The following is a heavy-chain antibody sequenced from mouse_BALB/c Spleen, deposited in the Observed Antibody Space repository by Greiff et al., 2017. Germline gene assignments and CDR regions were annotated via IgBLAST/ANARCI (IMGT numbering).Heavy chain of an antibody. J-gene: IGHJ3*01. Sequence: VQLQQSGPGLVKPSQSLSLTCSVTGYSITSGYYWNWIRQFPGNKLEWMGYISYDGSNNYNPSLKNRISITRDTSKNQFFLKLNSVTTEDTATYCCARDGKDSWFAYWGQGTLVTVSA. V-gene: IGHV3-6*02. CDR1: GYSITSGYY. D-gene: IGHD4-1*01. CDR2: ISYDGSN. CDR3: ARDGKDSWFAY.